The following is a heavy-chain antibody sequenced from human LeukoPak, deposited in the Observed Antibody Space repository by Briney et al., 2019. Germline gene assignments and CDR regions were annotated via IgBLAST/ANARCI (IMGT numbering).Heavy chain of an antibody. V-gene: IGHV3-23*01. D-gene: IGHD3-22*01. CDR2: ISGSGGST. Sequence: GGSLRLSCAASGITFSRSSMNWVRQAPGKGLEWVSAISGSGGSTYYADSVKGRFTISRDNSKNTLYLQMNSLRAEDTAVYYCAKSGDYYDSSGYYSFDYWGQGTLVTVSS. J-gene: IGHJ4*02. CDR1: GITFSRSS. CDR3: AKSGDYYDSSGYYSFDY.